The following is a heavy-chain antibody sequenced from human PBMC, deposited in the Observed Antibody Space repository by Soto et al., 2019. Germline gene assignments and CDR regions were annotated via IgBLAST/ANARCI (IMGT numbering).Heavy chain of an antibody. Sequence: GGSLRLSCAASGFTFSSYGMHWVRQAPGKGLEWVAVISYDGSNKYYADSVKGRFTISRDDSKNTLYLQMNSLRAEDTAVYYCAKYYYDSSGMXWGQGPLVTV. J-gene: IGHJ4*02. D-gene: IGHD3-22*01. CDR2: ISYDGSNK. CDR3: AKYYYDSSGMX. CDR1: GFTFSSYG. V-gene: IGHV3-30*18.